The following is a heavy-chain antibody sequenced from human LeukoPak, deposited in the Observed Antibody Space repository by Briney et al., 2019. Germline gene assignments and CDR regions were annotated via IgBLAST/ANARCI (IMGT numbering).Heavy chain of an antibody. D-gene: IGHD6-13*01. Sequence: GGSLRLSCAASVFTFSSYWMSWGRQAPGKGREWVANIKQDGSEKYYVDSVKGRFTISRDNAKNSLYLQMNSLRAEDTAVYYCARSSSYIDYWGQGTLVTVSS. CDR2: IKQDGSEK. J-gene: IGHJ4*02. CDR3: ARSSSYIDY. CDR1: VFTFSSYW. V-gene: IGHV3-7*01.